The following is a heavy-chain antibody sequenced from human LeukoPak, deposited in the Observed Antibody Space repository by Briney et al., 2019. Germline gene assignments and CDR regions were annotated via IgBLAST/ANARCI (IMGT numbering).Heavy chain of an antibody. D-gene: IGHD2/OR15-2a*01. CDR2: ITNDNYDT. CDR1: GFIFSNYG. V-gene: IGHV3-23*01. Sequence: GGSLRLSCAASGFIFSNYGMNWVRQAPGKGLEWVSSITNDNYDTFYADSVKGRFTISRDESKTTLYLQMKSLRAEDTAVYYCAREGISRKMDFDYWGQGTLVTVSS. J-gene: IGHJ4*02. CDR3: AREGISRKMDFDY.